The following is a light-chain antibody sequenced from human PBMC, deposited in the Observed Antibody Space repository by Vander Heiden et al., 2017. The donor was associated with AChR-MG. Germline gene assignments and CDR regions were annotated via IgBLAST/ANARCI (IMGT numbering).Light chain of an antibody. V-gene: IGKV1-5*03. CDR2: KAS. J-gene: IGKJ1*01. CDR1: QSISSW. CDR3: LQDNSYPWT. Sequence: DIQMTQSPSSLSASVGDRVTITCRASQSISSWLVWYQQKPGKAPKLLIYKASSLESGVPSKFSGSGSGTEFTLTISGLQPDDFATYYCLQDNSYPWTFGQGTKVEIK.